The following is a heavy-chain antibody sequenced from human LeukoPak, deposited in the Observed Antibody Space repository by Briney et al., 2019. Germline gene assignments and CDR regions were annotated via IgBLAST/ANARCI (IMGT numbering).Heavy chain of an antibody. Sequence: PGGSLRLSCAASGFTFSSYSMNWVRQAQGKGLEWVSYISSSSSTIYYADSVKGRFTISRDNAKNSLYLQMNSLRAEDTAVYYCARDGSYEPFDYWGQGTLVTVSS. J-gene: IGHJ4*02. CDR1: GFTFSSYS. CDR2: ISSSSSTI. V-gene: IGHV3-48*01. D-gene: IGHD1-26*01. CDR3: ARDGSYEPFDY.